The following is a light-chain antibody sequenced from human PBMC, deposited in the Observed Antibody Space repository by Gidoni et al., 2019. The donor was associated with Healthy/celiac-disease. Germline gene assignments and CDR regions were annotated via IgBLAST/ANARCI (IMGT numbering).Light chain of an antibody. CDR3: MQALQTPPTWT. CDR2: LGS. Sequence: DIVMTQSPLSLPVTPGEPASISCRSSQSLLHSNGYNYLDWYRQKPGQSPQLLIYLGSNRASGVPDRFSGSGSGTDFTLKISRVEAEDVGVYYCMQALQTPPTWTFGQGTKVEIK. CDR1: QSLLHSNGYNY. J-gene: IGKJ1*01. V-gene: IGKV2-28*01.